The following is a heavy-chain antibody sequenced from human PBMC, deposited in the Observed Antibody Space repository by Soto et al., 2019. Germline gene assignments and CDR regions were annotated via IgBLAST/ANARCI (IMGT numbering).Heavy chain of an antibody. CDR3: SRHNHPLEPAEYYGMDV. D-gene: IGHD2-2*01. J-gene: IGHJ6*02. CDR2: IYYSGST. CDR1: GGSISSSSYY. Sequence: SETLSLTCTVSGGSISSSSYYWGWIRQPPGKGLEWIGSIYYSGSTNYNPSLKSRVTISLDTSKNQFSLTLSSVTAAAPAVYYCSRHNHPLEPAEYYGMDVWGQGTTLTV. V-gene: IGHV4-39*07.